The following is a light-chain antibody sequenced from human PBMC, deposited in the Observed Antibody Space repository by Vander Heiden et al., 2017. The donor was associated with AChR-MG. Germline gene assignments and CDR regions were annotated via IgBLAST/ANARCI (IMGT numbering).Light chain of an antibody. V-gene: IGLV2-14*01. CDR1: LAFLDNYKF. CDR3: ASYTGSDSPFVL. CDR2: DVS. J-gene: IGLJ2*01. Sequence: QSALTQPASVSRSPAQSITISCTGALAFLDNYKFVSWYQQHPVRAPKLIIYDVSKRPSGVASRFSGSKSGSTASLTISGVQAEDEAEYYCASYTGSDSPFVLFGGGTNLIVL.